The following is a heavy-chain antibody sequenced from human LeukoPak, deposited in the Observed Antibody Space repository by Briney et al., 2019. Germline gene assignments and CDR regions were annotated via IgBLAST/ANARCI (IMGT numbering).Heavy chain of an antibody. V-gene: IGHV3-15*01. D-gene: IGHD5-18*01. J-gene: IGHJ5*02. CDR2: IKNKIDGGTT. CDR1: GFSFSDAW. Sequence: GGSLRLSCAASGFSFSDAWMTWVRQAPGKGLEWVGRIKNKIDGGTTGYAAPVKGRFTISREDSKNMLYLQMNSLKTEDTAVYYCTTTGADTRNWFDPWGQGTLVTVSS. CDR3: TTTGADTRNWFDP.